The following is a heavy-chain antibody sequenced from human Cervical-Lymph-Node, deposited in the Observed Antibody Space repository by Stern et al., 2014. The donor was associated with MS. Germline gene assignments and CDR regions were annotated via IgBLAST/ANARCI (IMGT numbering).Heavy chain of an antibody. D-gene: IGHD1-1*01. Sequence: EVQLVETGGGLLQPGGSLRLSFSASGFTFNTFNMNWVRQAPGRLLEWGSYISSRSRTIYYAASVKARFTISRDNAKNSLYLQMNSLRAEDTAVYYCARGYNSDPPFDYWGQGTLVTVSS. CDR1: GFTFNTFN. CDR2: ISSRSRTI. CDR3: ARGYNSDPPFDY. V-gene: IGHV3-48*01. J-gene: IGHJ4*02.